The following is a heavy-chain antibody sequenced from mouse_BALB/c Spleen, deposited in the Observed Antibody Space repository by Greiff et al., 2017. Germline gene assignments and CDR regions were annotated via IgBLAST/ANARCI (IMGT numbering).Heavy chain of an antibody. CDR1: GFNIKDTY. V-gene: IGHV14-3*02. Sequence: EVQLQQSGAELVKPGASVKLSCTASGFNIKDTYMHWVKQRPEQGLEWIGRIDPANGNTKYDPKFQGKATITADTSSNTAYLQLSSLTSEDTAVYYCARRGIYDGYYAFDYWGQGTTLTVSS. CDR2: IDPANGNT. CDR3: ARRGIYDGYYAFDY. D-gene: IGHD2-3*01. J-gene: IGHJ2*01.